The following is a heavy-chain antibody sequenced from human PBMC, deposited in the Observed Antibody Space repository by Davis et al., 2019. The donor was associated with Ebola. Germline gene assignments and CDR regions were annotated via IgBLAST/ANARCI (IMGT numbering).Heavy chain of an antibody. D-gene: IGHD5-18*01. CDR3: ARDIMDSSMIYFDS. V-gene: IGHV4/OR15-8*01. CDR2: IYHSGSV. J-gene: IGHJ4*02. Sequence: SETLSLTCVVSGGSISSGHWWSWVRQSPGKGLEWIGEIYHSGSVNYNPSLKSRVTISMDKSNNRFSLKVTSVTAADAAVYYCARDIMDSSMIYFDSWGQGTLVTVSS. CDR1: GGSISSGHW.